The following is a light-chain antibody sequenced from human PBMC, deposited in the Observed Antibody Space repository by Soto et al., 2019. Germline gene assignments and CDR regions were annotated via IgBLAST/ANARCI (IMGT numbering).Light chain of an antibody. V-gene: IGKV3-20*01. CDR1: QSVSSSH. CDR2: GAS. J-gene: IGKJ4*01. CDR3: QQYGSSPLT. Sequence: EIVLTQSPGTLSLSPGERATLSCRASQSVSSSHLAWYQQKFGQAPRLLIYGASSRATGIPDRFSGSGSGTDFTLSISRLEPEDFAVYYCQQYGSSPLTFGGGTKVDIK.